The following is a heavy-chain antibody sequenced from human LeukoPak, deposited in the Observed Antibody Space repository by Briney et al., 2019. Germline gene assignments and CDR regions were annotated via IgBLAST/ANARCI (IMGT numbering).Heavy chain of an antibody. CDR1: GYTFTSYA. V-gene: IGHV1-3*01. CDR2: INAGNGNT. D-gene: IGHD6-19*01. Sequence: GASVKVSCKASGYTFTSYAMHWVRQAPGQRLKWMGWINAGNGNTKYSQKFQGRVTITRDTSASTAYMELSSLRSEDTAVYYCARDSSGWYSGYNWFDPWGQGTLVTVSS. J-gene: IGHJ5*02. CDR3: ARDSSGWYSGYNWFDP.